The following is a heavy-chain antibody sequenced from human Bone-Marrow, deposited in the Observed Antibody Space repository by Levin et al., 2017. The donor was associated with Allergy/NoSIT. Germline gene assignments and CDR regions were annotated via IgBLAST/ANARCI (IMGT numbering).Heavy chain of an antibody. CDR1: GGSFSGYY. Sequence: SQTLSLTCAVYGGSFSGYYWSWIRQPPGKGLEWIGEINHSGSTNYNPSLKSRVTISVDTSKNQFSLKLSSVTAADTAVYYCARRRTVGARRVIDAFDIWGQGTMVTVSS. CDR2: INHSGST. J-gene: IGHJ3*02. D-gene: IGHD1-26*01. V-gene: IGHV4-34*01. CDR3: ARRRTVGARRVIDAFDI.